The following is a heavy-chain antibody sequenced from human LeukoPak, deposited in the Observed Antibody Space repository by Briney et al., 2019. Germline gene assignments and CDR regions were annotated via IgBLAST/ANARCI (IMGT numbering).Heavy chain of an antibody. Sequence: QSGGSLRLSCAASGFTFHHYSMHWVRHPPGKGLGWVSLISWDGGITYYADSVRGRFTISRDNSKNSLSLEMNSLRTEDTALYYCAKDSNTGGYSFGSWGQGTLVTVSS. CDR1: GFTFHHYS. J-gene: IGHJ4*02. CDR3: AKDSNTGGYSFGS. D-gene: IGHD5-12*01. CDR2: ISWDGGIT. V-gene: IGHV3-43*01.